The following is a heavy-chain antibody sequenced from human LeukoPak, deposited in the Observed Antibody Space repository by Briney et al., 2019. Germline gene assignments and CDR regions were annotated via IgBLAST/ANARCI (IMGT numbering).Heavy chain of an antibody. D-gene: IGHD4-17*01. CDR2: IKQDGSEK. CDR3: ARELLMVTTLDY. J-gene: IGHJ4*02. V-gene: IGHV3-7*03. CDR1: GFTFSSYW. Sequence: GGSLRLSCAAAGFTFSSYWMSWARQAPGKGREWAANIKQDGSEKYYVDSVKGRFTTSRDNAKNSLYLQMNSLRAEDTAVYYCARELLMVTTLDYWGQGTLVTVSS.